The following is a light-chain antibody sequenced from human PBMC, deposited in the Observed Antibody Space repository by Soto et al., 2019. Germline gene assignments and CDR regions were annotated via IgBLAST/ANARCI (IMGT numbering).Light chain of an antibody. V-gene: IGLV2-8*01. CDR1: SSDVGGYNY. J-gene: IGLJ2*01. CDR2: EVS. Sequence: QSALTQPPSASGSPGQSVTISCTGTSSDVGGYNYVSWYQQHPGKAPKLMIYEVSKRPSGVPERFSGSKSGNTASMTVSGLQAEDEADYYCSSYAGSNNFGVFGGGTKLTVL. CDR3: SSYAGSNNFGV.